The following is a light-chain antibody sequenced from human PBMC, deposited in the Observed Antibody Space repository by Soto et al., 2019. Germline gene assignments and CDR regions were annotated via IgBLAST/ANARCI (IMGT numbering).Light chain of an antibody. Sequence: DIPMTQSSSSLSASVGDRVTITCRASQSIGHFLNWYQQKPGKAPQLLIYAASSLQSGVPSRFNDIGSGTDFTLTISSLLPEDFATYYCQQSYRTVTFGQGTKLEIK. V-gene: IGKV1-39*01. CDR3: QQSYRTVT. J-gene: IGKJ2*01. CDR1: QSIGHF. CDR2: AAS.